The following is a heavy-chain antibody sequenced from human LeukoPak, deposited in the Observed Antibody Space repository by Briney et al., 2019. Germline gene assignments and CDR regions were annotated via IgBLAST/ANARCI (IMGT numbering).Heavy chain of an antibody. CDR3: ARHSRSGSGGYENAFDI. J-gene: IGHJ3*02. D-gene: IGHD5-12*01. Sequence: PETLSLTCTVSGGSISSSSYYWDWIRQSPGKGLEWIGNIYSGGSTYYTPSLKSRVTISVDTSKNQFSLKLSSVTAADTAIYFCARHSRSGSGGYENAFDIWGQGTMVTVSS. CDR2: IYSGGST. V-gene: IGHV4-39*01. CDR1: GGSISSSSYY.